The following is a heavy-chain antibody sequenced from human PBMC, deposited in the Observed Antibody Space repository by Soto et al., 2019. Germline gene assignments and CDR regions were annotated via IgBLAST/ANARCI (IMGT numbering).Heavy chain of an antibody. J-gene: IGHJ6*02. V-gene: IGHV4-30-4*01. D-gene: IGHD6-13*01. CDR2: IYYSGST. CDR1: GGSISSGDYY. Sequence: QVQLQESGPGLVKPSQTLSLTCTVSGGSISSGDYYWSWIRQPPGKGLEWIGYIYYSGSTYYNPSLKSRVTISVDTSKNQFSLKLSSVTAADTAVYYCARDRLYSSSWYGSYYYYGMDVWGQGTTVTVSS. CDR3: ARDRLYSSSWYGSYYYYGMDV.